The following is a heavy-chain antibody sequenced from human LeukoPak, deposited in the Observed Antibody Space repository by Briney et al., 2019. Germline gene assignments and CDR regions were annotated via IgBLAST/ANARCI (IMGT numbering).Heavy chain of an antibody. CDR1: GFTVSSNY. J-gene: IGHJ6*03. CDR3: ARGSSGSSVYYYYYYYMDV. Sequence: PGGSLRLSCAASGFTVSSNYMSWVRPASGKGLEWVSVIYSGGSTYYADSVKGRFTISRDNSKNTLYLQMNSLRAEDTAVYYCARGSSGSSVYYYYYYYMDVWGKGTTVTVSS. CDR2: IYSGGST. D-gene: IGHD3-22*01. V-gene: IGHV3-53*01.